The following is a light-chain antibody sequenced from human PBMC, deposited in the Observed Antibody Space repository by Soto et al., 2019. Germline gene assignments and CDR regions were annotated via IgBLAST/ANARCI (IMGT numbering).Light chain of an antibody. J-gene: IGKJ1*01. V-gene: IGKV1-5*03. CDR2: KAS. Sequence: IQMTQSPSTLSASVGDRVTIACRASQSISNWLAWYQQKPVKAPKILIYKASSLESGVPSRFSGSGSGTEFTLNISSKQPTASTTYYCQQYNGYRWKCGPGTKVDIK. CDR1: QSISNW. CDR3: QQYNGYRWK.